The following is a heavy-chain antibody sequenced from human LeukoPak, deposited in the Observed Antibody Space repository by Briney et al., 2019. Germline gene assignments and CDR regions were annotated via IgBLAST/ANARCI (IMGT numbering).Heavy chain of an antibody. Sequence: GGSLRLSCAASGFTFNNYAMHWVRQAPGEGLEWVAVISRDGTLQYYADSVKGRLTISRENSQNTLYLHMNSLSTEDTALYYFSRAVPAPGTPENAFDIWGQGTMVTVSS. CDR3: SRAVPAPGTPENAFDI. CDR2: ISRDGTLQ. D-gene: IGHD6-13*01. V-gene: IGHV3-30*04. J-gene: IGHJ3*02. CDR1: GFTFNNYA.